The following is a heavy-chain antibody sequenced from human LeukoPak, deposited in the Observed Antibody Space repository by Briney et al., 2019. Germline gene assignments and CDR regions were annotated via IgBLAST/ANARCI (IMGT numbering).Heavy chain of an antibody. CDR2: IYYSGST. V-gene: IGHV4-39*02. J-gene: IGHJ6*03. CDR3: ARENYDFRSGSGQLYMDV. CDR1: GGSISSSSYY. D-gene: IGHD3-3*01. Sequence: SETLSLTCTVSGGSISSSSYYWGWIRQPPGKGLEWIGSIYYSGSTYYNPSLKSRVTISVDTSKNQFSLKLSSVTAADTAVYYCARENYDFRSGSGQLYMDVWGKGTTVTVSS.